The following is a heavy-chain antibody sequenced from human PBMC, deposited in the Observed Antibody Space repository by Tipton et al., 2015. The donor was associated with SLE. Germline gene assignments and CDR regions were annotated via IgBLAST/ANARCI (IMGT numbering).Heavy chain of an antibody. CDR3: ARVVAGAFDY. J-gene: IGHJ4*02. D-gene: IGHD2-15*01. CDR1: GYTFIHKG. V-gene: IGHV1-18*01. Sequence: GEVKKPGASVKVSCKASGYTFIHKGISWVRQAPGQGLEFMGWISVYNGYTNYAQKFQGRVTLTTDTSTSTAYMELRSLRSDDTAVYYCARVVAGAFDYWGQGTLVTVSS. CDR2: ISVYNGYT.